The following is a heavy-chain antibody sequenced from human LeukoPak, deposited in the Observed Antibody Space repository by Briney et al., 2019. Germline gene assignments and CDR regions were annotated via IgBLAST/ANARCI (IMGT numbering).Heavy chain of an antibody. V-gene: IGHV1-18*01. CDR3: ARVGGYSYAPGLFDY. CDR2: ISAYNGNT. CDR1: GYTFTSYG. Sequence: ASVKVSCKASGYTFTSYGISWVRQAPGQGLEWMGWISAYNGNTNYAQKLQGRVTMTTHTSTSTAYMELRSLRSDDTAVYYCARVGGYSYAPGLFDYWGQGTLVTVSS. D-gene: IGHD5-18*01. J-gene: IGHJ4*02.